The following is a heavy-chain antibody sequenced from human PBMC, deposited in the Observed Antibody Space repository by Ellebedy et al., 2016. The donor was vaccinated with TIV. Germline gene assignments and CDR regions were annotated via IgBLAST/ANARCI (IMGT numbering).Heavy chain of an antibody. V-gene: IGHV1-69*13. CDR1: GGTFSIYG. J-gene: IGHJ4*02. CDR2: IIPISGSA. Sequence: SVKVSXXASGGTFSIYGVNWVRQAPGQGLEWIGGIIPISGSARYSQSFQGRVTITADESTRTAYMDLSSLTSDDTGVYFCARDPGDPESYYFDYWGQGTLVTVSS. CDR3: ARDPGDPESYYFDY. D-gene: IGHD1-26*01.